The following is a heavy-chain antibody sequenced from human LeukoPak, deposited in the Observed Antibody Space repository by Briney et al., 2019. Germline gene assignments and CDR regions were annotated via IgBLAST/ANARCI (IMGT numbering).Heavy chain of an antibody. D-gene: IGHD3-22*01. CDR3: ARDRPYYYDSSGIH. CDR1: GFTFSDYY. Sequence: GGSLRLSCAASGFTFSDYYMSWIRQAPGKGLEWVSYISSSGSTIYYADSVKGRLTISRDNAKNSLYLQMNSLRAEDTAVYYCARDRPYYYDSSGIHWGQGTLVTVSS. V-gene: IGHV3-11*01. J-gene: IGHJ4*02. CDR2: ISSSGSTI.